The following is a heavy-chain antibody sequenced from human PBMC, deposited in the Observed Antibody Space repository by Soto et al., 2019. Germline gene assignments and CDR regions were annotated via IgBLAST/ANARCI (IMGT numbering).Heavy chain of an antibody. V-gene: IGHV3-74*01. J-gene: IGHJ4*02. CDR1: GFTFSSYW. D-gene: IGHD6-13*01. Sequence: GGSLRLSCAASGFTFSSYWMHWVRQAPGKGLVWVSRINSDGSSTSYADPVKGRFTISRDNAKNTLYLQMNSLRAEDTAVYYCARGYSSSWYIGYWGQGTLVTVSS. CDR2: INSDGSST. CDR3: ARGYSSSWYIGY.